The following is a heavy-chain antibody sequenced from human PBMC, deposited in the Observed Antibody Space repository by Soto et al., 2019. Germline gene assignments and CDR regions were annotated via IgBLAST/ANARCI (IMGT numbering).Heavy chain of an antibody. CDR1: GYSFTSYW. J-gene: IGHJ6*02. CDR2: IDPSDSYT. Sequence: GESLKISCKGSGYSFTSYWISWGRQMPGKGLEWMGRIDPSDSYTNYSPSFQGHVTISADKSISTAYRQWSSLKASDTAMYYCASHTSAVAGRDYYDYYGMDVWGQGTTVTVSS. D-gene: IGHD6-19*01. V-gene: IGHV5-10-1*01. CDR3: ASHTSAVAGRDYYDYYGMDV.